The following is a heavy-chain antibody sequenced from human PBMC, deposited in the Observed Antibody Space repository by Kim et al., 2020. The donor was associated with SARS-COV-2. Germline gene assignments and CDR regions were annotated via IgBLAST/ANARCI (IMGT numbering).Heavy chain of an antibody. J-gene: IGHJ4*02. CDR2: INHSGST. CDR3: ARGRVYDYVWGSYRYTYYFDY. Sequence: SQTLSLTCAVYGGAFGGSYWSWIRQPPGKGLEWIGEINHSGSTNYNPSLKSRVTISVDTSKNQFSLKLSSVTAADTAVYYCARGRVYDYVWGSYRYTYYFDYWGQGTLVTVSS. V-gene: IGHV4-34*01. CDR1: GGAFGGSY. D-gene: IGHD3-16*02.